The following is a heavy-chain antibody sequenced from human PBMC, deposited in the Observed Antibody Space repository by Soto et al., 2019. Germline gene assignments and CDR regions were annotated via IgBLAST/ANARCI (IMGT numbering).Heavy chain of an antibody. D-gene: IGHD1-1*01. CDR1: GFTFSKYG. V-gene: IGHV3-30*03. Sequence: QVQLVESGGGVVQPGTSLRLSCAASGFTFSKYGMHWVRQAPGRGLEWVALITYDGSNQYYADSVKGRLTSSRDNSKNILLRQMSSLRPEDTAVYFCTRKNWHDVIGFGMDVWGQGTTVSVSS. CDR3: TRKNWHDVIGFGMDV. CDR2: ITYDGSNQ. J-gene: IGHJ6*02.